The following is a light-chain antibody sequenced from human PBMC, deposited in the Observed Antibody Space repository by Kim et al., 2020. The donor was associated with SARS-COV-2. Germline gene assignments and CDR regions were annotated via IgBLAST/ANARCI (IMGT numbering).Light chain of an antibody. J-gene: IGLJ7*01. CDR3: DSRDSGGDLLAV. CDR1: SLRSSD. Sequence: SSELTQDPAVSVALGQTVRITCQGDSLRSSDASWYQQKPGQAPLLVVYGKNKRPSGIPDRFSGSSSGNTASLTITGAQAEDEADYYCDSRDSGGDLLAVFGGGTQLTVL. CDR2: GKN. V-gene: IGLV3-19*01.